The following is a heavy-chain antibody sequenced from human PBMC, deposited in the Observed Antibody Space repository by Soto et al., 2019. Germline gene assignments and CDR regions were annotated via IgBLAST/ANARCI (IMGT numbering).Heavy chain of an antibody. CDR2: IYHSGST. D-gene: IGHD3-10*01. CDR1: GGSISSSNW. CDR3: ARGSITMVRGVIKRRGDPYYYSGMDV. J-gene: IGHJ6*02. Sequence: QVQLQESGPGLVKPSGTLSLTCAVSGGSISSSNWWSWVRQPPGKGLEWIGEIYHSGSTNYNPSLKSRVSISVDKSKNQFSLKLSSVTAADTAVYYCARGSITMVRGVIKRRGDPYYYSGMDVWGQGTTVTVSS. V-gene: IGHV4-4*02.